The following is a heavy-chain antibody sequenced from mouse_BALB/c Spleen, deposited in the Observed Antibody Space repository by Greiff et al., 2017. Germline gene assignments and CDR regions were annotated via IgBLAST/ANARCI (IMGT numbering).Heavy chain of an antibody. V-gene: IGHV14-3*02. J-gene: IGHJ4*01. CDR2: IDPANGNT. CDR3: ARRLRGLGYAMDY. Sequence: VQLQQPGAELVKPGASVKLSCTASGFNIKDTYMHWVKQRPEQGLEWIGRIDPANGNTKYDPKFQGKATITADTSSNTAYLQLSSLTSEDTAVYYCARRLRGLGYAMDYWGQGTSVTVSS. CDR1: GFNIKDTY. D-gene: IGHD2-4*01.